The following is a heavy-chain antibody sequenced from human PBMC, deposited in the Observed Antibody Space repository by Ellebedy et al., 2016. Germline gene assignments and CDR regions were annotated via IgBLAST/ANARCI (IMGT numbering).Heavy chain of an antibody. CDR3: AKWNGDWNAYDV. D-gene: IGHD1-1*01. V-gene: IGHV4-34*12. J-gene: IGHJ3*01. CDR1: GGTFTGYF. CDR2: CVGAGALT. Sequence: SETLSLTCTISGGTFTGYFWTWIRQAPGKGLEWIGECVGAGALTYLNPSLKSRVSVSVDTSKNQFSLKLTSVTAADTGVYYCAKWNGDWNAYDVWGQGTMVTVSS.